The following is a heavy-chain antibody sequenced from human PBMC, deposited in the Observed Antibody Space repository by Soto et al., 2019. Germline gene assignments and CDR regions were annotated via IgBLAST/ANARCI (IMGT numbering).Heavy chain of an antibody. CDR1: GGSFSGYY. CDR2: INHSGST. V-gene: IGHV4-34*01. CDR3: ARGWFPDY. D-gene: IGHD3-10*01. Sequence: QVQLQQWGAGLLKPSETLSLTCAVYGGSFSGYYWSWIRQPPGKGLEWIGEINHSGSTNYNPSLMSRVTISVDTSKNQFSLKLSSVTAADTAVYYCARGWFPDYWGQGTLVTVSS. J-gene: IGHJ4*02.